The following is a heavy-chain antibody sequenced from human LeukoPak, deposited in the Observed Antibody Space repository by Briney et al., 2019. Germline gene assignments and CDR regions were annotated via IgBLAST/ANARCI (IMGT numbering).Heavy chain of an antibody. CDR1: GFTFSSYS. CDR2: ISSSSSYI. V-gene: IGHV3-21*01. D-gene: IGHD6-6*01. Sequence: PGGSLRLSCAASGFTFSSYSMNWVRQAPGKGLEWVSSISSSSSYIYYADSVKGRFTISRDNAKNSLYLQMNSLRTEDTALYYCTRVGEYSSSSVYSYYYYYMDGWGKGTTVTVSS. CDR3: TRVGEYSSSSVYSYYYYYMDG. J-gene: IGHJ6*03.